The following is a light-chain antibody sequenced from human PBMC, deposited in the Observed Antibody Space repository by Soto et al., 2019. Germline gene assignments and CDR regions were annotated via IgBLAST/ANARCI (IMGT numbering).Light chain of an antibody. J-gene: IGKJ1*01. V-gene: IGKV3-20*01. Sequence: ELVLTQSPGTLSLSPGERATLSCRASQSVSSSYLAWYQQKPGQAPRLLIYGASSRATGIPDRYSGRGSGTDFTLTISRLEPEDFAVYYWQQYGSSPWTFGQGTKVEIK. CDR3: QQYGSSPWT. CDR1: QSVSSSY. CDR2: GAS.